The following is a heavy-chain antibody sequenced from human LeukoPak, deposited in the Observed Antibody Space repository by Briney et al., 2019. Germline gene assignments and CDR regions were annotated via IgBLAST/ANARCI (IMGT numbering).Heavy chain of an antibody. CDR1: GFTFSSYT. V-gene: IGHV3-48*01. CDR3: ARESRDIVVVPAAIPLDI. D-gene: IGHD2-2*01. J-gene: IGHJ3*02. CDR2: ITSSSTI. Sequence: GGSLRLSCAASGFTFSSYTMNWVRQAPGKGLEWVSYITSSSTIYYADSVKGRFAISRDNAKNSLYLQMNSLRAEDTAVYYCARESRDIVVVPAAIPLDIWGQGTMVTVSS.